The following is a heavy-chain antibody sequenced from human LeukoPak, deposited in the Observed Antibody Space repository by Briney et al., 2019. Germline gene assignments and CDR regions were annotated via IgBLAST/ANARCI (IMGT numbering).Heavy chain of an antibody. Sequence: SETLSLTCTVSGGSISNYYWSWIRQPPGKGLEWIGYIYYSGSTNYNPSLKSRVTISVDTSKNQFSLKLSSVTAADTAVYYCARSRQNYFDSSGPSLNYWGQGTLVTASS. V-gene: IGHV4-59*01. CDR1: GGSISNYY. CDR2: IYYSGST. J-gene: IGHJ4*02. CDR3: ARSRQNYFDSSGPSLNY. D-gene: IGHD3-22*01.